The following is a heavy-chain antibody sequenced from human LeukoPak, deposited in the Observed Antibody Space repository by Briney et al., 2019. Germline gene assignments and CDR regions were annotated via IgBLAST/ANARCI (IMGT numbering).Heavy chain of an antibody. D-gene: IGHD2-15*01. J-gene: IGHJ4*02. V-gene: IGHV3-53*01. CDR2: IYSGGST. Sequence: GGSLRLSCAASGLTVSSNYMSWVRQAPGKGLEWVSIIYSGGSTYYADSVKGRFTISRDNSKNTLYLQMNSLRAEDTAVYYCARAPGYCSGGSCYSLLDYWGQGTLVTVSS. CDR3: ARAPGYCSGGSCYSLLDY. CDR1: GLTVSSNY.